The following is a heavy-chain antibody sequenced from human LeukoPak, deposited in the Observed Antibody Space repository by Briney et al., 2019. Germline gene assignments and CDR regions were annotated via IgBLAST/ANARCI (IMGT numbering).Heavy chain of an antibody. CDR1: GFTFTSYW. CDR2: ITSDGSTT. D-gene: IGHD1-1*01. V-gene: IGHV3-74*01. Sequence: GGSLRLSCAASGFTFTSYWMHRVRQAPGKGLAWVSLITSDGSTTIYADSVKGRFTISRDNAKNTLYLQMNSLRVEDTAVYYCVRDGSGTTPFDYWGQGTLVTVSS. J-gene: IGHJ4*02. CDR3: VRDGSGTTPFDY.